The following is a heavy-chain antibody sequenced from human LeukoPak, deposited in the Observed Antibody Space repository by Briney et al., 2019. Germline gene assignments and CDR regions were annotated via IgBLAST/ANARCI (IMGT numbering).Heavy chain of an antibody. CDR2: IKEDGSEK. Sequence: PGGSLRLSCAASGFTFSTYWMSWVRQAPGKGLEWVANIKEDGSEKYYGDSVKGRFTISRDNAKKSLYLQMNSLRAEDTAVYYCARDSSGYQWGQGTLVTVSS. CDR3: ARDSSGYQ. J-gene: IGHJ4*02. CDR1: GFTFSTYW. V-gene: IGHV3-7*01. D-gene: IGHD3-22*01.